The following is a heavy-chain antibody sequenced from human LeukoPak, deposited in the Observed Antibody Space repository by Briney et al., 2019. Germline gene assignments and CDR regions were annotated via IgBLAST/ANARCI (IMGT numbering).Heavy chain of an antibody. CDR3: ARVAAEVVGVPGAIGFGWLRRDYYYMDV. J-gene: IGHJ6*03. CDR1: GYTFTSYY. V-gene: IGHV1-46*01. D-gene: IGHD2-2*02. CDR2: INPSGGST. Sequence: ASVKVSCKASGYTFTSYYMHWVRQAPGQGLEWMGIINPSGGSTSYAQKFQGRVTMTRDMSTSTVYMELSSLRSEDTAVYYCARVAAEVVGVPGAIGFGWLRRDYYYMDVWGKGTTVIVSS.